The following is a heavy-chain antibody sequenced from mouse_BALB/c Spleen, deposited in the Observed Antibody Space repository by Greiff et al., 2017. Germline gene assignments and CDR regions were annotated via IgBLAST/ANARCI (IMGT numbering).Heavy chain of an antibody. D-gene: IGHD2-4*01. V-gene: IGHV5-6-5*01. CDR3: AREKIYYDYDDYAMDY. Sequence: EVQRVESGGGLVKPGGSLKLSCAASGFTFSSYAMSWVRQTPEKRLEWVASISSGGSTYYPDSVKGRFTISRDNARNILYLQMSSLRSEDTAMYYCAREKIYYDYDDYAMDYWGQGTSVTVSS. CDR2: ISSGGST. J-gene: IGHJ4*01. CDR1: GFTFSSYA.